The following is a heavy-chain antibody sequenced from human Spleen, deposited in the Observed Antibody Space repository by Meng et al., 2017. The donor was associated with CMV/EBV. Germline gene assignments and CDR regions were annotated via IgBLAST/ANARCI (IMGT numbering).Heavy chain of an antibody. J-gene: IGHJ6*02. D-gene: IGHD5-18*01. Sequence: GSLKISCAASGFSFGSYAMSWVRQAPGKGLEWVSVIYSGGTSTYYADSVKGRFTISRDNSKNTLYLQMNSLRAEDTAVYYCAKDEDRGYSYGYYYYGVDVWGQGTTVTVSS. V-gene: IGHV3-23*03. CDR1: GFSFGSYA. CDR3: AKDEDRGYSYGYYYYGVDV. CDR2: IYSGGTST.